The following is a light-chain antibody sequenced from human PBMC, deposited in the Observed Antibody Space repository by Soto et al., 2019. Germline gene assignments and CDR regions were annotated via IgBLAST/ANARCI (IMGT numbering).Light chain of an antibody. CDR3: QSYDSSLSVV. CDR1: SSNIGAGYD. CDR2: GTT. J-gene: IGLJ1*01. Sequence: QAVVTQPPSVSGAPGQRVTISCTGSSSNIGAGYDVHWYQQLPGTAPKLLISGTTNRPSGVPDRFSGSKSGTSASLAITGLQAEDEADYYCQSYDSSLSVVFGTGTKLTVL. V-gene: IGLV1-40*01.